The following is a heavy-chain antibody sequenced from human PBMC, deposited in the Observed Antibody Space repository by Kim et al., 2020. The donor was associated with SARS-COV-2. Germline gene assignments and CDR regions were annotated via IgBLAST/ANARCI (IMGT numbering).Heavy chain of an antibody. D-gene: IGHD6-19*01. CDR3: ARDSSDNYYYYGMDV. V-gene: IGHV3-48*02. Sequence: DTVKVRLTISRDNAKNSLYLQMNSLRDEDTAVYYCARDSSDNYYYYGMDVWGQGTTVTVSS. J-gene: IGHJ6*02.